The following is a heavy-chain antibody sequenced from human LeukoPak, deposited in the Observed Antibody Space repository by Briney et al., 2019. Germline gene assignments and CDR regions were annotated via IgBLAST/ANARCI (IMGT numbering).Heavy chain of an antibody. CDR1: GGSISSNY. D-gene: IGHD1-14*01. V-gene: IGHV4-59*12. Sequence: SETLSPTCTVSGGSISSNYWSWIRQPPGKGLEWIGYIYYSGSPNHNPSLKSRVTISVDTSKNQFSLKLTSVTAADTAVYYCARDRRYNTAPHDAFDIWGQGTVVTVSS. CDR3: ARDRRYNTAPHDAFDI. J-gene: IGHJ3*02. CDR2: IYYSGSP.